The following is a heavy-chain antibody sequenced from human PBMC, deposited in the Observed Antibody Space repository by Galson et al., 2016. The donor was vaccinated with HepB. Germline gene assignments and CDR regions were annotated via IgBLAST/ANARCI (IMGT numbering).Heavy chain of an antibody. V-gene: IGHV1-69*06. J-gene: IGHJ6*02. Sequence: SVKVSCKASGDTFSTYAITWVRQAPGQGLEWMGVIIPIFGTANYAQKFPCRVTITADNSTSIAYMELSSLRSEDTAVYYCAREDCGGDCDFAYNYYGMDVWGQGTTVTVSS. D-gene: IGHD2-21*02. CDR2: IIPIFGTA. CDR3: AREDCGGDCDFAYNYYGMDV. CDR1: GDTFSTYA.